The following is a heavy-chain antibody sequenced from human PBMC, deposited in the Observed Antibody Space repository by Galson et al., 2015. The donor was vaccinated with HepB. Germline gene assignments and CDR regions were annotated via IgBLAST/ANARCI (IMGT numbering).Heavy chain of an antibody. CDR2: IYSGGST. D-gene: IGHD2-21*01. J-gene: IGHJ4*02. Sequence: SLRLSCAASGFTVSSNYMSWVRQAPGKGLEWVSVIYSGGSTYYADSVKGRFTISRHNSKNTLYLQMNSLRAEDTAVYYCARDRFVVGIYYFDYWGQGTLITVSS. CDR1: GFTVSSNY. CDR3: ARDRFVVGIYYFDY. V-gene: IGHV3-53*04.